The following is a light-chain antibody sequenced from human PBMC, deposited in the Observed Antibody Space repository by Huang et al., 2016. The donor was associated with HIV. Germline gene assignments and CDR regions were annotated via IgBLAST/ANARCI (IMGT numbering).Light chain of an antibody. V-gene: IGKV1-39*01. CDR3: QQTHTPPWT. J-gene: IGKJ1*01. CDR1: QSITSY. Sequence: DIHMTQSPSSLPASVGDRVTITCRASQSITSYLHWYQQKPGKAPSLLIYVTSSLQGGVPSRFSGSGSGTHFTLTISSLRPEDFATYYCQQTHTPPWTFGQGT. CDR2: VTS.